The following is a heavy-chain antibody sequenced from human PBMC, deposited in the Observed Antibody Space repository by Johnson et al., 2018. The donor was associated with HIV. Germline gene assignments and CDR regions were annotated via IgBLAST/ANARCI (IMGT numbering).Heavy chain of an antibody. CDR1: GFSISNYD. CDR2: INWNGDSP. CDR3: ARRGGSGWSAFDI. J-gene: IGHJ3*02. D-gene: IGHD6-19*01. V-gene: IGHV3-20*04. Sequence: VQLVESGGGLVQPGGSLRLSCAASGFSISNYDMHWVRQVTGKGLEWISGINWNGDSPGYADSVKGRFTISRDNAKNSLYLQMNSLRAEDTALYYCARRGGSGWSAFDIWGQGTIVTVSS.